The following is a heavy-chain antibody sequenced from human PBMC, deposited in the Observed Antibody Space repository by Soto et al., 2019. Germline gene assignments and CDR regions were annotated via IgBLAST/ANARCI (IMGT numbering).Heavy chain of an antibody. Sequence: QVQLQESGPGLVKPSGTLSLTCAVSGVSISSHDWWTWVRQPPGKGLEWIGESHQSGNTNYNSSLESRVTISVVKSKSQFSLELTSVTVADTAVYYCATGDSGRFYWGQGTLVTVSS. V-gene: IGHV4-4*02. CDR3: ATGDSGRFY. CDR2: SHQSGNT. J-gene: IGHJ4*02. D-gene: IGHD6-13*01. CDR1: GVSISSHDW.